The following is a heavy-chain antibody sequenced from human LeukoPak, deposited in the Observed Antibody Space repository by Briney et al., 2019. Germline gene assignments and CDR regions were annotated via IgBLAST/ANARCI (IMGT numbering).Heavy chain of an antibody. V-gene: IGHV3-23*01. CDR3: AKRKSIAAAGYYYYYGMDV. Sequence: GGSLRLSCAASGFTFSSYAMSWVRQAPGKGLEWVSAISGSGGSTYYADSVKGRFTISRDNPKNTLYLQMNSLRAEDTAVYYCAKRKSIAAAGYYYYYGMDVWGQGTTVTVSS. D-gene: IGHD6-13*01. CDR2: ISGSGGST. J-gene: IGHJ6*02. CDR1: GFTFSSYA.